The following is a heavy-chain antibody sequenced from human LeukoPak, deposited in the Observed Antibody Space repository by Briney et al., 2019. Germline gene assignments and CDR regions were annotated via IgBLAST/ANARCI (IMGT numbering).Heavy chain of an antibody. J-gene: IGHJ4*02. D-gene: IGHD3-9*01. CDR1: GYTFSGYY. CDR2: INPNSGGA. CDR3: AREYILTAYYGDY. V-gene: IGHV1-2*02. Sequence: GASVKVSCKASGYTFSGYYMHWVRQAPGHGLEWMGSINPNSGGANYAQKFQGRVTMTWETSISTAYIELSRLSSDDTAVYYCAREYILTAYYGDYWGQGTLVTVSS.